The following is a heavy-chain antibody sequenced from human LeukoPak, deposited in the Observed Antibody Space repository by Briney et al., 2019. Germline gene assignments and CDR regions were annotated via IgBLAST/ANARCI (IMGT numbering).Heavy chain of an antibody. CDR3: AKEIYYDSSAFFDY. J-gene: IGHJ4*02. D-gene: IGHD3-22*01. CDR1: GFSFRSYG. CDR2: IGSDGSNK. Sequence: GGSLRLSCAASGFSFRSYGIHWVRQTPGKGLEWVAGIGSDGSNKYYADSVKGRFTISRDNSKNTLYLQMNSLRTEDTAMYFCAKEIYYDSSAFFDYWGQGTLVTVSS. V-gene: IGHV3-30*18.